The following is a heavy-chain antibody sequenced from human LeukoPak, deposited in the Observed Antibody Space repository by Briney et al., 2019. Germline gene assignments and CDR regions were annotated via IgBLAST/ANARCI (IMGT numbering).Heavy chain of an antibody. V-gene: IGHV4-34*01. CDR2: INHSGST. J-gene: IGHJ5*02. CDR3: ARRNDYYGSGSYYIPPFNWFDP. CDR1: GGSFSGYY. D-gene: IGHD3-10*01. Sequence: PSETLSLTCAVYGGSFSGYYWSWIRQPPGKGLEWIGEINHSGSTNYNPSLKSRVTISVDTSKNQFSLKLSSVTAADTAVYYCARRNDYYGSGSYYIPPFNWFDPWGQGTLVTVSS.